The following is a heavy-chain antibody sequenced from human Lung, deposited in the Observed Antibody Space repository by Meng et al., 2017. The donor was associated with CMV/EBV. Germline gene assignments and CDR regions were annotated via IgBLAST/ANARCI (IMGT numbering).Heavy chain of an antibody. CDR3: ARARSSGWYLAYYFDY. CDR1: GGTFSSYT. V-gene: IGHV1-69*02. D-gene: IGHD6-19*01. J-gene: IGHJ4*02. Sequence: SVNVSCKASGGTFSSYTISWVRQAPGQGLEWMGRIIPILGIANYAQKFQGRVTITADKSTSTAYMELSSLRSEDTAVYYCARARSSGWYLAYYFDYWGQGTLVTVSS. CDR2: IIPILGIA.